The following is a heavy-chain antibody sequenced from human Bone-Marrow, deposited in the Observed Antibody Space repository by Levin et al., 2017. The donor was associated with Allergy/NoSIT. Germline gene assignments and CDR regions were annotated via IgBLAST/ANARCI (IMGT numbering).Heavy chain of an antibody. CDR2: VYTDDST. D-gene: IGHD3-16*01. CDR1: GDFSGNFF. V-gene: IGHV4-4*07. Sequence: NPSETLSLTCTVSGDFSGNFFWSWIRQPAGKGLQWLGRVYTDDSTNYNPSLSGRVTLSRDASKNHFFLHLTSVTAADTAIYYCARITWGSSGTYFDKWGQGALVTVSS. J-gene: IGHJ4*02. CDR3: ARITWGSSGTYFDK.